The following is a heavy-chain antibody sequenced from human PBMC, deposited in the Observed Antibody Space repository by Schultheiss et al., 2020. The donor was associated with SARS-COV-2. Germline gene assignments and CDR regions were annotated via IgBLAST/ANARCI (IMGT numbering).Heavy chain of an antibody. CDR1: GGSTSSYY. D-gene: IGHD3-9*01. J-gene: IGHJ6*03. CDR3: AGGFDSLYYYYYYMDV. CDR2: IYYTGST. V-gene: IGHV4-59*01. Sequence: SETLSLTCTVSGGSTSSYYWNWIRQPPGKGLEWIGYIYYTGSTDYNPSLKSRVTISLDTSKNQISLKLSSVTAADTAVYYCAGGFDSLYYYYYYMDVWGKGTTVTVSS.